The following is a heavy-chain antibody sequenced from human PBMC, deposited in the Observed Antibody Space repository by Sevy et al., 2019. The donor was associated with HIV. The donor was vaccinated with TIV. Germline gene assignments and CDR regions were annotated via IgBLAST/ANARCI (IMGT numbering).Heavy chain of an antibody. CDR1: GYSFTSYW. CDR2: IYPGDSDT. D-gene: IGHD5-18*01. J-gene: IGHJ6*02. CDR3: ARRRGYSRGYYGMDV. Sequence: GESLKISCKGSGYSFTSYWIGWVRQMPGKGLEWMGIIYPGDSDTSYSPSFQGQVTISADKSISTAYLQWSSLKASDTAMYYCARRRGYSRGYYGMDVWGQGTTVTVSS. V-gene: IGHV5-51*01.